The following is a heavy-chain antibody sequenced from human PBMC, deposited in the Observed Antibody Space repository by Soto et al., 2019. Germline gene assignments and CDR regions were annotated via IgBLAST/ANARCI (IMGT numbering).Heavy chain of an antibody. CDR3: ARVVDGYNFPFDY. V-gene: IGHV4-30-4*01. J-gene: IGHJ4*02. D-gene: IGHD5-12*01. CDR1: GGSFSSGNYH. CDR2: IYYSRST. Sequence: QVQLQESGPGLVKPSQTLSLTCTVSGGSFSSGNYHWSWIRQPPGKGLEWIGCIYYSRSTYYNPSLKSRVSISQDTPKNQFSLRLSPLTAADTAIYYCARVVDGYNFPFDYWGQGILVTVSS.